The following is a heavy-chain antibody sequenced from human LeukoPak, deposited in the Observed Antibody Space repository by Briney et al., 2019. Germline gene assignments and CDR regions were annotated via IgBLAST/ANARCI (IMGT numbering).Heavy chain of an antibody. CDR3: ARGARDGYNLGENY. CDR1: GGSFSSYY. J-gene: IGHJ4*02. Sequence: SGTLSLTCTASGGSFSSYYWSWVRQPPGKGLEWIGYIYYSGTTNYNPSLKSRVSISVDTSKNHFSLRLISVTAADTAVYYCARGARDGYNLGENYWGQGTLVTVSS. D-gene: IGHD5-24*01. CDR2: IYYSGTT. V-gene: IGHV4-59*01.